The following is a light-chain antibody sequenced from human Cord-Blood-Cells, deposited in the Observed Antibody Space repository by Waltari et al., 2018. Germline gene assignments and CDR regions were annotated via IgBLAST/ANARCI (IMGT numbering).Light chain of an antibody. CDR1: SSDVGGYNS. CDR3: SSYAGSNNIYV. J-gene: IGLJ1*01. CDR2: EGS. Sequence: QSALTQPPSASGSPGQSVTISCTGTSSDVGGYNSCSWYQQHPGKAPKLMIYEGSKRPSGVPDRFSGSKSGNTASLTVSGLQAEDEADYYCSSYAGSNNIYVFGTGTKVTVL. V-gene: IGLV2-8*01.